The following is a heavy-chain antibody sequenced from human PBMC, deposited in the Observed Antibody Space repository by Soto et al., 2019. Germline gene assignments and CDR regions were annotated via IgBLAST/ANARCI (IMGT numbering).Heavy chain of an antibody. V-gene: IGHV3-23*01. Sequence: EVHLLESGGGLVQPGGSLRLSCAATGFTFSICAMSWVRQAPGKGLEWVSAVSGSGGGTYYADSVKGRFTISRDNSKNTLYLQMNSLRAEDTAVYYCAKEAWYCSRTSCPSRAQFDYCGQGTLVTVSS. CDR3: AKEAWYCSRTSCPSRAQFDY. CDR2: VSGSGGGT. D-gene: IGHD2-2*01. J-gene: IGHJ4*02. CDR1: GFTFSICA.